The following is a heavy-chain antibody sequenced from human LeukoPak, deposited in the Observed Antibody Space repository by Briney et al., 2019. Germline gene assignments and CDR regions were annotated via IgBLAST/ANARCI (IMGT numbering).Heavy chain of an antibody. CDR3: ARVLVRGADYYYYMDV. V-gene: IGHV1-69*06. Sequence: GASVKVSCKASGGTLSRYAISWVRQAPGQGREWRGGIIASFGTANYAQKLQGRVTITADKSTRAAYTELSSLRSEDTAVYYCARVLVRGADYYYYMDVWGKGTTVTVSS. CDR2: IIASFGTA. CDR1: GGTLSRYA. D-gene: IGHD3-10*01. J-gene: IGHJ6*03.